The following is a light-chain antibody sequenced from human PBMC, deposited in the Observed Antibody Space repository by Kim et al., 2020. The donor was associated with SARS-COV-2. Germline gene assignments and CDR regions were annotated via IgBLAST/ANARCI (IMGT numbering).Light chain of an antibody. Sequence: GAQVKLTCTRGSGHSSYAIAWHQKQPEKGPRYLMKVNSDGSHNKGDGIPDRFSGSSAGAERYLIISSLQSEDETDYYCQTWGTGWVFGGVTKLTVL. CDR2: VNSDGSH. J-gene: IGLJ3*02. CDR3: QTWGTGWV. CDR1: SGHSSYA. V-gene: IGLV4-69*01.